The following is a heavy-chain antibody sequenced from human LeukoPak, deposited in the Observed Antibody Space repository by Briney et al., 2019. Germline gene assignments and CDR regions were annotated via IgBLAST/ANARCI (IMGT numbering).Heavy chain of an antibody. CDR1: GFTFSSYS. V-gene: IGHV3-21*01. J-gene: IGHJ4*02. CDR2: ISSSSSYI. D-gene: IGHD3-3*01. Sequence: KPGGSLRLSCAASGFTFSSYSMNWVRQAPGKGLEWVSSISSSSSYIYYADSVKGRFTISRDNAKNSLYLQMNSLRAEDTAVYYCANTYYDFWSGYSPFDYWGQGTLVTVSS. CDR3: ANTYYDFWSGYSPFDY.